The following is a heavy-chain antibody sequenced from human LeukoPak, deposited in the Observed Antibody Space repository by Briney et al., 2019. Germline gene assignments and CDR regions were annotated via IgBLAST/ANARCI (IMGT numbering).Heavy chain of an antibody. CDR1: GGTFSSYA. CDR2: TIPIFGTA. CDR3: AREYSSSSGEYYYYYMDV. J-gene: IGHJ6*03. Sequence: GASVKVSCKASGGTFSSYAISWVRQAPGQGLEWMGGTIPIFGTANYAQKFQGRVTITTDESTSTAYMELSSLRSEDTAVYYCAREYSSSSGEYYYYYMDVWGKGTTVTVSS. D-gene: IGHD6-6*01. V-gene: IGHV1-69*05.